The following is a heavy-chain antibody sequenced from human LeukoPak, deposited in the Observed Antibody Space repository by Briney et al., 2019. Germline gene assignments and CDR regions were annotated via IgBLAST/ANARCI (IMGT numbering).Heavy chain of an antibody. CDR3: ARDASGYSYGSFDY. D-gene: IGHD5-18*01. V-gene: IGHV1-2*02. CDR1: GYTFTGYY. J-gene: IGHJ4*02. CDR2: INPNSGGT. Sequence: ASVEVSCKASGYTFTGYYMHWVRQAPGQGLEWMGWINPNSGGTNYAQKFQGRVTMTRDTSISTAYMELSRLRSDDTAVYYCARDASGYSYGSFDYWGQGTLVTVSS.